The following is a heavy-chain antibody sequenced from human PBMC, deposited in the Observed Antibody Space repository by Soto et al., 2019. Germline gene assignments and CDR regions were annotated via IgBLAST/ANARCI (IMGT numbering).Heavy chain of an antibody. Sequence: QVQLQQWGAGLLKPSETLSLTCAVYGGSFSGYYWSWIGQPPGKGLEWSGEINHSGSINYNPSLKSRVTVAVDTSKNRFSLTLSSVTAADTAVYYCARVGGGNWNDYADWGQGTLVTVSS. J-gene: IGHJ4*02. D-gene: IGHD1-1*01. CDR3: ARVGGGNWNDYAD. V-gene: IGHV4-34*01. CDR2: INHSGSI. CDR1: GGSFSGYY.